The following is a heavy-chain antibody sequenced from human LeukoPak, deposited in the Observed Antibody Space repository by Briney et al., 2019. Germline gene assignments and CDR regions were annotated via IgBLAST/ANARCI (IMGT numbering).Heavy chain of an antibody. D-gene: IGHD2-2*01. CDR1: GFTFSNAW. CDR2: IKSKTDGGTT. J-gene: IGHJ6*03. CDR3: ARDDPHCSSTSCSSLSYYYYMDV. V-gene: IGHV3-15*05. Sequence: GGSLRLSCAASGFTFSNAWMSWVRQAPGKGLGWVGRIKSKTDGGTTDYAAPVKGRFTISRDDSKNTLYLQMNSLRAEDTALYYCARDDPHCSSTSCSSLSYYYYMDVWGKGTTVTVSS.